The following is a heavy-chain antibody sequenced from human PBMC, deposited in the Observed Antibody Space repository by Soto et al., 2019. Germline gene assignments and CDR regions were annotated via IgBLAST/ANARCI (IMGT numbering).Heavy chain of an antibody. CDR2: INPSAGTT. J-gene: IGHJ4*02. CDR1: GYTFTNYF. V-gene: IGHV1-46*01. Sequence: ASVKVSCKVSGYTFTNYFMHCLRQAPGQGLEWMGIINPSAGTTRFAQKFQDRVTMTRDTSTSTLYMGLSSLRSDDTAVYYCARGPHIAVDHYKKYYFDYWGKGTQVTVSS. D-gene: IGHD2-15*01. CDR3: ARGPHIAVDHYKKYYFDY.